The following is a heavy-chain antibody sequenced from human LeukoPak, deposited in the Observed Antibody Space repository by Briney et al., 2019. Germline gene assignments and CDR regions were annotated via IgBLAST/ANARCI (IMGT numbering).Heavy chain of an antibody. J-gene: IGHJ4*02. D-gene: IGHD6-13*01. Sequence: SETLSLTCAVYGGSFSGYYWSWIRQPPGKGLEWIGEINHSGSTNYNPSLKSRVTISVDTSKNQFSLKLSSVTAADTAVYYCARDAGEQQLVPDYWGQGTLVTVSS. V-gene: IGHV4-34*01. CDR2: INHSGST. CDR1: GGSFSGYY. CDR3: ARDAGEQQLVPDY.